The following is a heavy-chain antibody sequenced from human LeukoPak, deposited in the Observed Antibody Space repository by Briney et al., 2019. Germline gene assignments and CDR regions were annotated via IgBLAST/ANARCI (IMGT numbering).Heavy chain of an antibody. CDR3: ARDRGENYDSSGYYDY. CDR1: GFTFSSYS. D-gene: IGHD3-22*01. J-gene: IGHJ4*02. CDR2: ISSSSSYI. Sequence: GGSLRLSCAASGFTFSSYSMNWVRQAPGKGLEWVSSISSSSSYIYYADSVKGRFTISRDNAKNSLYLQMTSLRAEDTAVYYCARDRGENYDSSGYYDYWGQGTLVTVSS. V-gene: IGHV3-21*01.